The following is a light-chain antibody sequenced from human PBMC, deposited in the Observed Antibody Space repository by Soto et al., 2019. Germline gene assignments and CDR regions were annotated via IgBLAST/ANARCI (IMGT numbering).Light chain of an antibody. V-gene: IGKV3-15*01. CDR2: GAS. CDR3: QQYNDWPRT. CDR1: QSISSN. Sequence: EIVLTQSPATLSVSPGDRATLSCRASQSISSNLAWYQQKPGQAPRPLIYGASTRATGVPARFSGSGSGTEFTLTISSLQSEDFAVYYCQQYNDWPRTFGGGTRV. J-gene: IGKJ4*01.